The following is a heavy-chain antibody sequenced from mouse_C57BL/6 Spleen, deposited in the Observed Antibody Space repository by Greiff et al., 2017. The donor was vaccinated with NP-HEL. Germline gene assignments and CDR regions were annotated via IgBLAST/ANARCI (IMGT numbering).Heavy chain of an antibody. Sequence: VQLQQSGAELVRPGTSVKVSCKASGYAFTNYLIEWVKQRPGQGPEWIGVINPGSGGTNYNEKFKGKATLTADKSSSTAYMQLSSLTSEDSAVYFCAREEPESYFDYWGQGTTLTVSS. CDR1: GYAFTNYL. V-gene: IGHV1-54*01. CDR2: INPGSGGT. CDR3: AREEPESYFDY. J-gene: IGHJ2*01.